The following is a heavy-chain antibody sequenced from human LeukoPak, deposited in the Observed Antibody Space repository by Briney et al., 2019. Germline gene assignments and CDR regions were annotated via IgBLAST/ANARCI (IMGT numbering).Heavy chain of an antibody. J-gene: IGHJ4*02. CDR2: IIPIFGTA. D-gene: IGHD6-19*01. CDR3: ARFEAGTEYFDY. Sequence: ASVKVSCKASGGTFSSYAISWVRQAPGQGLEWMGGIIPIFGTANYAQKFQGRVTITADESTSTAYMELSSLRSEDTAVYYCARFEAGTEYFDYWGQGTLVTVSS. V-gene: IGHV1-69*13. CDR1: GGTFSSYA.